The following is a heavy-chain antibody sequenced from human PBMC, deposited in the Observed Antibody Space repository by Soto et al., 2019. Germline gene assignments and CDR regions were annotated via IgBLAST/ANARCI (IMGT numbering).Heavy chain of an antibody. CDR3: ARDPQLSGHGWFDP. V-gene: IGHV4-61*08. J-gene: IGHJ5*02. CDR1: GGSISSGDYY. D-gene: IGHD1-26*01. Sequence: SETLSLTCTVSGGSISSGDYYWSWIRQPPGKGLEWIGYIFDSGSTNYNPSLKSRVTISVDTSKNQFSLKVISVTAADTGVYYGARDPQLSGHGWFDPWGRETLVTVSS. CDR2: IFDSGST.